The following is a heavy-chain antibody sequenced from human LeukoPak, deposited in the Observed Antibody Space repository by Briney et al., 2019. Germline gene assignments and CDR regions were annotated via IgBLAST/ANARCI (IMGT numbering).Heavy chain of an antibody. CDR1: GFTFSSYW. D-gene: IGHD3-22*01. Sequence: GGSLRLSCAASGFTFSSYWMSWVRQAPGKGLEWVANIKQDGSEKYYVDSVKGRFTISRDNAKNSLYLQMNSLRAEDTAVYYCARDRGDSSGYCDYWGQGTLVTVSS. V-gene: IGHV3-7*01. CDR2: IKQDGSEK. CDR3: ARDRGDSSGYCDY. J-gene: IGHJ4*02.